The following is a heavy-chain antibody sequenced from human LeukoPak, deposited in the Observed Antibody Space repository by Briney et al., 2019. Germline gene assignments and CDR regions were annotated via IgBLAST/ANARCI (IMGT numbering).Heavy chain of an antibody. J-gene: IGHJ4*02. CDR1: GFTFSSYA. D-gene: IGHD6-13*01. V-gene: IGHV3-64D*06. Sequence: PGGSLRLSCSASGFTFSSYAMYWVRQAPGKALEYVSAISSSGGSTYYADSVKGRFTISRDNSKNTLYLQMSSLRTEDTAVYYCVRGTREAAAGTQRGYFDDWGQGTLVTVSS. CDR3: VRGTREAAAGTQRGYFDD. CDR2: ISSSGGST.